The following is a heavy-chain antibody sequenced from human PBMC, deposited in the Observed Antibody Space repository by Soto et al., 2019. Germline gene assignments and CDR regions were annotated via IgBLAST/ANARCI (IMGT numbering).Heavy chain of an antibody. CDR3: ARSSGYWSVYYYYGMDV. V-gene: IGHV1-69*01. CDR2: IIPIFGTA. J-gene: IGHJ6*02. CDR1: GGTFSSYA. D-gene: IGHD3-22*01. Sequence: QVQLVQSGAEVKKPGSSVKVSCKASGGTFSSYAISWVRQAPGQGLEWMGGIIPIFGTANYAQKFQGGVTITADESTSTAYMELSSLRSEDTAVYYCARSSGYWSVYYYYGMDVWGQGTTVTVSS.